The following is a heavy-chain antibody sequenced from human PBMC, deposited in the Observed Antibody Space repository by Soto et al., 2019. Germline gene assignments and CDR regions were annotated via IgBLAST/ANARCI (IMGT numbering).Heavy chain of an antibody. Sequence: EVQLLESGGGLVQPGGSLSPSCPAPGFTFSTNAMTWAGQPPGKGLEWVSAISGSGGSTYYADSVKGRFTFSRDNSKNTLYLQMNSLRAEDTAVYYCAKGSGSSWYSSWGQGTLVTVSS. CDR1: GFTFSTNA. D-gene: IGHD6-13*01. V-gene: IGHV3-23*01. CDR3: AKGSGSSWYSS. CDR2: ISGSGGST. J-gene: IGHJ4*02.